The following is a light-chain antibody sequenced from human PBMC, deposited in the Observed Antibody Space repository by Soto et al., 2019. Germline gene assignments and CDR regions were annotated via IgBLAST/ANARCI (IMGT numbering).Light chain of an antibody. V-gene: IGKV1-5*01. CDR2: DAS. J-gene: IGKJ2*01. CDR3: QQYYRYSYT. Sequence: DIQMTQSPSTLSASVGDRVTITCRASRSISNWLAWYQQRPGIAPKLLIFDASILQSGVPSRFSDSGSGTEFTLSISRLQTDDFATYYCQQYYRYSYTFGQGTKVDIK. CDR1: RSISNW.